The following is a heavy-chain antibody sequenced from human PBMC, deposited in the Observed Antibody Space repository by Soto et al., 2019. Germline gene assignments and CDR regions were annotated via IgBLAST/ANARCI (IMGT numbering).Heavy chain of an antibody. J-gene: IGHJ4*02. D-gene: IGHD6-25*01. CDR1: GGSISSGDYY. V-gene: IGHV4-30-4*01. Sequence: QVQLQESGPGLVKPSQTLSLTCTVSGGSISSGDYYWSWIRQPPGKGLEWFGSSYYSGSTYYNPSLKSRVTISVDTSKHQFSLKLNSVTAADTAVYYCATRHSGPYFDYWGQGTLVTVSS. CDR2: SYYSGST. CDR3: ATRHSGPYFDY.